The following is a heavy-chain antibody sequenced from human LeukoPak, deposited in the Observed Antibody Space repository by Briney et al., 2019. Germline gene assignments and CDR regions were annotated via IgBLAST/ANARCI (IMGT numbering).Heavy chain of an antibody. CDR1: GYTFTGYY. CDR2: INPNSGGT. J-gene: IGHJ4*02. D-gene: IGHD6-19*01. Sequence: ASVKVSCKASGYTFTGYYMHWVRQAPGQGLDLIGPINPNSGGTNYAQKFQGRVTMTRDTSISTAYMELSRLRSDDTAVYYCARDSSRGSGSEDNDYWGQGTLVTVSS. CDR3: ARDSSRGSGSEDNDY. V-gene: IGHV1-2*06.